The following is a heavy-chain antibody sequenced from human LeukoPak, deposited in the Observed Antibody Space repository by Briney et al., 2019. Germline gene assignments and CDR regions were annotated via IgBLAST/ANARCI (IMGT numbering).Heavy chain of an antibody. J-gene: IGHJ4*02. CDR2: IYYSGST. V-gene: IGHV4-59*01. D-gene: IGHD3-9*01. CDR3: ARRGDILTGYYSLDY. CDR1: GGSISSYC. Sequence: SETLSLTCTVSGGSISSYCWSWIRQPPGKGLEWIGYIYYSGSTNYNPSLKSRVTISVDTSKNQFSLKLGSVTAADTAVYYCARRGDILTGYYSLDYWGQGTLVTVSS.